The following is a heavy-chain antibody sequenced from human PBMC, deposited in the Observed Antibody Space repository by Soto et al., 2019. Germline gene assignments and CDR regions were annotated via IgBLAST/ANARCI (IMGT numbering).Heavy chain of an antibody. CDR2: IIPIFGTA. CDR1: GGTFSSYA. J-gene: IGHJ3*02. Sequence: QVQLVQSGAEVKKPGSSVKVSCKASGGTFSSYAISWVRQAPGQGLEWMGGIIPIFGTANYAQKFQGRVTITADESTSXXYMELSSLRSEDTAVYYCARPLADCGGDCYHAFDIWGQGTMVTVSS. V-gene: IGHV1-69*12. CDR3: ARPLADCGGDCYHAFDI. D-gene: IGHD2-21*02.